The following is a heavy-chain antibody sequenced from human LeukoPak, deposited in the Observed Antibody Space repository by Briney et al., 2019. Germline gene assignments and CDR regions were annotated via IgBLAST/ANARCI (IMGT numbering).Heavy chain of an antibody. V-gene: IGHV3-74*01. CDR2: INSDGSST. D-gene: IGHD3-22*01. J-gene: IGHJ4*02. CDR1: GFTFSSYW. CDR3: ARDPTYYYDSSGYIDY. Sequence: PGGSLGLSCAASGFTFSSYWMHWVRQAPGKGLVWVSRINSDGSSTSYADSVRGRFTISRDNAKNTLYLQMNSLRAEDTAVYYCARDPTYYYDSSGYIDYWGQGTLVTVSS.